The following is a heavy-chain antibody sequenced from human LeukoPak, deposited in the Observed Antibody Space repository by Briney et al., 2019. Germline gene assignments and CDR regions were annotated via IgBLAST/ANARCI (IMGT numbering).Heavy chain of an antibody. CDR3: ARVGDFWSGDTDAFDI. Sequence: GGSLRLSCAASGFTFSSYWMSWVRQAPGKGLEWVANIKQDGSEKYYVDSVKGRFTIPRDNAKNSLYLQMNSLRAEDTAVYYCARVGDFWSGDTDAFDIWGQGTMVTVSS. D-gene: IGHD3-3*01. J-gene: IGHJ3*02. V-gene: IGHV3-7*01. CDR2: IKQDGSEK. CDR1: GFTFSSYW.